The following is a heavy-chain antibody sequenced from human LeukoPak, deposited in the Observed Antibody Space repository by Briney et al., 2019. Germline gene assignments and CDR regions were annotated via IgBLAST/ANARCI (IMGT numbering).Heavy chain of an antibody. Sequence: SETLSLTCTVSGGSISSYYWSWIRQLPGKGLEWIGYIYYSGSTNYNPSPKSRVTISVDTSKNQFSLKLNSVTAADTAVYYCARVSTVASVYFDYWGQGTLVTVSS. D-gene: IGHD4-23*01. CDR1: GGSISSYY. CDR2: IYYSGST. V-gene: IGHV4-59*12. CDR3: ARVSTVASVYFDY. J-gene: IGHJ4*02.